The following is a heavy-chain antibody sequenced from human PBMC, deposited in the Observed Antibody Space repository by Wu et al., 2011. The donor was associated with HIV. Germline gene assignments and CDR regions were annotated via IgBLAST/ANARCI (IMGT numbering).Heavy chain of an antibody. V-gene: IGHV1-69*14. CDR1: EHFSSYA. CDR3: ARDFGGDGDS. J-gene: IGHJ4*02. Sequence: QVQLVQSGAEVKKPGVLGEGLLQGSEHFSSYAISWVRQAPGQGLEWMGGIIPIFGTANYAQKFQGRVTITADKSTSTAYMELSSLRSEDTAMYYCARDFGGDGDSWGQGTLVTVSS. D-gene: IGHD2-21*01. CDR2: IIPIFGTA.